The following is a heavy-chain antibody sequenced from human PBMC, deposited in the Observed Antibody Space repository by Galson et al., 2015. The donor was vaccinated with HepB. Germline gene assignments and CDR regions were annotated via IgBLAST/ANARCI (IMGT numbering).Heavy chain of an antibody. Sequence: SLRLSCAASGFTFSSYAMSWVRQAPGKGLEWVSAISGSGGSTYYADSVKGRFTISRDNSKNTLYLQMNSLRAEDTAVYYCAKDLAVAGHLRLDYWGQGTLVTVSS. CDR1: GFTFSSYA. CDR2: ISGSGGST. V-gene: IGHV3-23*01. CDR3: AKDLAVAGHLRLDY. J-gene: IGHJ4*02. D-gene: IGHD6-19*01.